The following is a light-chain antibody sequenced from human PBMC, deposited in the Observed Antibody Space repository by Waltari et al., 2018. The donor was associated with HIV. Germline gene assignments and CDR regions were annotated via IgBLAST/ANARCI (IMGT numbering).Light chain of an antibody. V-gene: IGKV1-39*01. CDR2: VSY. CDR3: QQSYSAPYT. Sequence: QMAQSPYSLSASVVDTVTVTCRTSQSISTSLNWYQQKPGKAPKLLIYVSYNLQTGVSSRFTGSGSGTVFTLTISSLQPDDIGTYYCQQSYSAPYTFGQGTKLEIK. CDR1: QSISTS. J-gene: IGKJ2*01.